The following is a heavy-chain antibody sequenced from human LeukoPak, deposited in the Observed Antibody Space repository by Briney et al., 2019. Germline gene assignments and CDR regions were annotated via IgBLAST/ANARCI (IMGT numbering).Heavy chain of an antibody. CDR1: GFTFSSYG. D-gene: IGHD6-19*01. J-gene: IGHJ4*02. Sequence: GGSLGLSCAASGFTFSSYGMHWVRQAPGKGLEWVAVIWYDGSNKYYADSVKGRFTISRDNSKNTLYLQMNSLRAEDTAVYYCARWVPVAGTDYWGQGTLVTVSS. V-gene: IGHV3-33*08. CDR3: ARWVPVAGTDY. CDR2: IWYDGSNK.